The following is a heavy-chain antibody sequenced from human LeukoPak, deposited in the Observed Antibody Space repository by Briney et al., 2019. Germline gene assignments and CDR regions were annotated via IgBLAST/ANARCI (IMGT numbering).Heavy chain of an antibody. CDR1: GFSFNVYS. CDR3: ARETYDYVWGSYRLPYYFDY. Sequence: GGSLRLSCVASGFSFNVYSMNWVRQAPGKGLEWVAVIWYDGSNKYYADSVKGRFTISRDNSKNTLYLQMNSLRAEDTAVYYCARETYDYVWGSYRLPYYFDYWGQGTLVTVSS. CDR2: IWYDGSNK. D-gene: IGHD3-16*02. V-gene: IGHV3-33*08. J-gene: IGHJ4*02.